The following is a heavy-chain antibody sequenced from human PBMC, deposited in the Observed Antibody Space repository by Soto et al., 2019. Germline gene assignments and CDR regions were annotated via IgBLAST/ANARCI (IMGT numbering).Heavy chain of an antibody. CDR3: AREAVEDIVVVPAADYYYYGMDV. D-gene: IGHD2-2*01. V-gene: IGHV3-30-3*01. J-gene: IGHJ6*02. Sequence: GGSLRLSCAASGFTFSSYAMHWVRQAPGKGLEWVAVISYDGSNKYYADSVKGRFTISRDNSKNTLYLQMNSLRAEDTAVYYCAREAVEDIVVVPAADYYYYGMDVWGQGTTVTVSS. CDR2: ISYDGSNK. CDR1: GFTFSSYA.